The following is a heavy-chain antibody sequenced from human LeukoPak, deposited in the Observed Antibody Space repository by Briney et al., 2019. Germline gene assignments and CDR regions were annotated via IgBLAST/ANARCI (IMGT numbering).Heavy chain of an antibody. CDR2: IYYSGST. Sequence: EXXSLTCTVSGGSISSYYWSWVRQPPGKGMEWIGDIYYSGSTNYNPSLKSRVTISVDTSKNQRSLKLSSVTAADTAVYYCARAVSCSSTSCYEGDWFDPWGQGTLVTVSS. V-gene: IGHV4-59*01. J-gene: IGHJ5*02. CDR3: ARAVSCSSTSCYEGDWFDP. CDR1: GGSISSYY. D-gene: IGHD2-2*01.